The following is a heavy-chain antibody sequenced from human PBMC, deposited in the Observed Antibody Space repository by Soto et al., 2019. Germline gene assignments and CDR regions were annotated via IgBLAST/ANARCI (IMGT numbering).Heavy chain of an antibody. CDR3: AREGWAGGYYYYYMDG. V-gene: IGHV3-7*01. D-gene: IGHD1-26*01. CDR2: IKQDGSEK. Sequence: PGGSLRLSCAASGFTFSSYWMSWVRQAPGKGLEWVANIKQDGSEKYYVDSVKGRFTISRDNAKNSLHLQMNSLRAEDTAVYYCAREGWAGGYYYYYMDGWGKGTTVTVSS. J-gene: IGHJ6*03. CDR1: GFTFSSYW.